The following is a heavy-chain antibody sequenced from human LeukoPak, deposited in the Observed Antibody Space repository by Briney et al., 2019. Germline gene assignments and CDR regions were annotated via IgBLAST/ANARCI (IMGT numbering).Heavy chain of an antibody. V-gene: IGHV1-69*04. D-gene: IGHD6-6*01. J-gene: IGHJ4*02. CDR2: IIPILGIA. Sequence: SVKVSCKASGGTFSSYTISWGRQAPGQGLEWMGRIIPILGIANYAQKFQGRVTITADKSTSTAYMELSRLRYDDTAVYYCVRERQDSSSSVDYWGQRTLVTVSS. CDR3: VRERQDSSSSVDY. CDR1: GGTFSSYT.